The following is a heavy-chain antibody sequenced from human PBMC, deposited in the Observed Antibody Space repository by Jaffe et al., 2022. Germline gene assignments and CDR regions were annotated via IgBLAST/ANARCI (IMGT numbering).Heavy chain of an antibody. Sequence: QVQLQESGPGLVKPSETLSLTCAVSGYSISSGYYWGWIRQPPGKGLEWIGSIYHSGSTYYNPSLKSRVTISVDTSKNQFSLKLSSVTAADTAVYYCARHLWEEDDAFDIWGQGTMVTVSS. CDR1: GYSISSGYY. CDR3: ARHLWEEDDAFDI. D-gene: IGHD3-3*02. J-gene: IGHJ3*02. CDR2: IYHSGST. V-gene: IGHV4-38-2*01.